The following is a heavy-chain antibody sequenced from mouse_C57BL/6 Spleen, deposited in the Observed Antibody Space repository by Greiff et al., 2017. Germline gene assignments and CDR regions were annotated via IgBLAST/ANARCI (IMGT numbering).Heavy chain of an antibody. CDR1: GFSFNTYA. CDR3: VRQERRFDY. V-gene: IGHV10-1*01. CDR2: IRSKSNNYAT. J-gene: IGHJ2*01. Sequence: GGGLVQPNGSLKLSCAAFGFSFNTYAMNWVRQASGKGLEWVARIRSKSNNYATYYADSVKDRFSIYRDDSECMLYLQMNNLKTEDTARYYCVRQERRFDYWGQGTTLTVSS.